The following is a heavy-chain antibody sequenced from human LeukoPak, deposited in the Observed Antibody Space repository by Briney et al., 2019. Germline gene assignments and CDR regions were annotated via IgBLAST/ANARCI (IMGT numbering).Heavy chain of an antibody. CDR3: ARGASILWFGGFPYYMDV. V-gene: IGHV3-7*01. D-gene: IGHD3-10*01. CDR1: GFTFSSYW. J-gene: IGHJ6*03. CDR2: IKQDGSEK. Sequence: GGSLRLSCAASGFTFSSYWMSWVRQAPGKGLEWVANIKQDGSEKYYVDSVKGRFTISRDNAKNSLYLQMNSLRAEDTAVYYCARGASILWFGGFPYYMDVWGKGTTVTISS.